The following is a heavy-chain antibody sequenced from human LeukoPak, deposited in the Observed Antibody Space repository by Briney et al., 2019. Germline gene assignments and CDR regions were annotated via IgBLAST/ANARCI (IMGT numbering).Heavy chain of an antibody. J-gene: IGHJ4*02. V-gene: IGHV1-2*06. CDR2: INPKTGGT. Sequence: ASVKVSCKASGYTFTGYYMHWVRQAPGQGLEWMGRINPKTGGTNYAHKFQGRVTMTRDTSISTAYMELRRLRSDDTAVYYCARDHLRGESAGGYHFDNWGQGALVTVSA. CDR3: ARDHLRGESAGGYHFDN. CDR1: GYTFTGYY. D-gene: IGHD5-18*01.